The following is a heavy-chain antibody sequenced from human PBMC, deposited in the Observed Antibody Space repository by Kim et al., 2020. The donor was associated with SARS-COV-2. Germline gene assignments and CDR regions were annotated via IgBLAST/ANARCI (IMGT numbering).Heavy chain of an antibody. CDR3: AREGRRAVAGPFDY. D-gene: IGHD6-19*01. Sequence: AVSVKSRITLNPDKAQNQFSLQLNSVTPEDTAVYYCAREGRRAVAGPFDYWGQGTLVTVSS. V-gene: IGHV6-1*01. J-gene: IGHJ4*02.